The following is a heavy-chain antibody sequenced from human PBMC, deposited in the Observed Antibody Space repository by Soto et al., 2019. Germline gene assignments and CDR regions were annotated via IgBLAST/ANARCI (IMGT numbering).Heavy chain of an antibody. Sequence: PGGSLRLSCAASGFTFSSYEMNWVRQAPGKGLEWVSYISSSGRTIYYAESGKGRFTTSRDNAQQSLYLQINSQRAEDTAVYYCARVAPRLELPSLDPWGQGTLVTVSS. J-gene: IGHJ5*02. V-gene: IGHV3-48*03. CDR3: ARVAPRLELPSLDP. CDR2: ISSSGRTI. CDR1: GFTFSSYE. D-gene: IGHD1-7*01.